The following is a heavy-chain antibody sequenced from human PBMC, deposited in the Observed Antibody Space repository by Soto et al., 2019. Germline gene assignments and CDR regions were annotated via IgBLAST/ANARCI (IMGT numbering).Heavy chain of an antibody. CDR3: ARPNEHSYFDS. V-gene: IGHV5-51*01. Sequence: PGGALKNSCKGSGYKVASYLIAWVRQMPGKGLEWMGIIHPGDSDTRYSPSFQGQVTISADKSISTAYLQWSSLKASDTAVYYCARPNEHSYFDSWGQGTLVTVSS. CDR1: GYKVASYL. J-gene: IGHJ4*02. CDR2: IHPGDSDT. D-gene: IGHD1-1*01.